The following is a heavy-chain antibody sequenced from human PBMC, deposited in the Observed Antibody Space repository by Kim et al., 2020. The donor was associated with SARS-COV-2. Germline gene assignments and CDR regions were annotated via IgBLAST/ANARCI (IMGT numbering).Heavy chain of an antibody. Sequence: SETLSLTRTVSGGSISSSSYYWGWIRQPPGKGLEWIGSIYYSGSTYYNPSLKSRVTISVDTSRNQFSLKLSSVTAADTAVYYCAREDSSSWYGGGGYGM. D-gene: IGHD6-13*01. CDR1: GGSISSSSYY. J-gene: IGHJ6*01. CDR2: IYYSGST. V-gene: IGHV4-39*07. CDR3: AREDSSSWYGGGGYGM.